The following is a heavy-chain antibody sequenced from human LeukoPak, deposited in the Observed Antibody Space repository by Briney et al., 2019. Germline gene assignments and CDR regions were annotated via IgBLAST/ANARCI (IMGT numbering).Heavy chain of an antibody. CDR2: ISSSGSTK. D-gene: IGHD1-26*01. CDR1: GFTFSDFY. CDR3: VRDRGTYRPIDY. Sequence: GGSLRLSCAASGFTFSDFYMSWIRQAPGKGPQWVSYISSSGSTKYYADSVKGRFTISRDNAQNSLYLQMNSLRAEDTAIYYCVRDRGTYRPIDYWGQGTLVTVSS. V-gene: IGHV3-11*01. J-gene: IGHJ4*02.